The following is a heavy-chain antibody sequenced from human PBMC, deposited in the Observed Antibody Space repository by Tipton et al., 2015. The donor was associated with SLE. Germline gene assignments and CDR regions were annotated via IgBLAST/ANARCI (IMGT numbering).Heavy chain of an antibody. CDR2: ISYDGVNK. CDR3: ARDDINGVWFHY. D-gene: IGHD2-8*01. CDR1: GFTFSNHG. V-gene: IGHV3-30*03. J-gene: IGHJ4*02. Sequence: SLRLSCAASGFTFSNHGIHWVRQAPGKGLEWVALISYDGVNKYYADSVKGRFTISRDNSKNTLFLQMSGLRTEDTAVYYCARDDINGVWFHYWGQGTLVTVSA.